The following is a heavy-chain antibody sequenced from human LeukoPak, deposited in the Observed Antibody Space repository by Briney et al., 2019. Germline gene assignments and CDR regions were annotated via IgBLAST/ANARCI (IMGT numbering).Heavy chain of an antibody. D-gene: IGHD3-3*01. CDR3: ARGWNYGDY. Sequence: SETLSLTCTVPGGSISSYYWSWIRQPPGKGLEWIGYVSYTGDASQNPSLRGRVTMSVDTSNNQVSLELSSVTAADTAVYYCARGWNYGDYWGQGTLVTVSS. CDR2: VSYTGDA. CDR1: GGSISSYY. J-gene: IGHJ4*02. V-gene: IGHV4-59*01.